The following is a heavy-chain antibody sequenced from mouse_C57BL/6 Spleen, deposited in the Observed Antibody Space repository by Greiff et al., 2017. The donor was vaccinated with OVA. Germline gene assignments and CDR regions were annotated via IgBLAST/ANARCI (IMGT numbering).Heavy chain of an antibody. CDR3: GKIYYDNYYAIDY. V-gene: IGHV1-81*01. CDR1: GYTFTSYG. D-gene: IGHD2-1*01. Sequence: QVQLQQSGAELARPGASVKLSCKASGYTFTSYGISWVKQRTGQGLEWIGEIYPRSGNTYYNEKFKGKAPLTSDKSSSTAYMELRRLTSEDSAVYFGGKIYYDNYYAIDYWGKGTSVTVSS. CDR2: IYPRSGNT. J-gene: IGHJ4*01.